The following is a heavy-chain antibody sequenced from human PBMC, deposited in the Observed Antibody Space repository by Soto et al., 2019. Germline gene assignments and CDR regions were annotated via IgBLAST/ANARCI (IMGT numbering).Heavy chain of an antibody. J-gene: IGHJ5*02. D-gene: IGHD3-10*01. CDR1: GGTFTSYS. V-gene: IGHV4-4*07. CDR2: IYTKERT. Sequence: SETLSLSCTASGGTFTSYSRRWIRQPAGKGLEWIGRIYTKERTNYNLSFRNRVNMSVDTSKNQFTLKLDAVTAADTAVYYCARDGCKDGGNNWFDPWGQGTLVTVSS. CDR3: ARDGCKDGGNNWFDP.